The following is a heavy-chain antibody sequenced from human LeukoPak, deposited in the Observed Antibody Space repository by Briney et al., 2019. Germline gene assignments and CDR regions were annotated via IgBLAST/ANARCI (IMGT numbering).Heavy chain of an antibody. D-gene: IGHD3-9*01. J-gene: IGHJ5*02. Sequence: GGSLRLSXAASGFTFSSYSMNWVRQAQGKGLEWVSYISSSSSTIYYADSVKGRFTISRDNAKNSLYLQMNSLRAEDTAVYYCARDLAGGYDILTGYSNWFDPWGQGTLVTVSS. V-gene: IGHV3-48*01. CDR3: ARDLAGGYDILTGYSNWFDP. CDR2: ISSSSSTI. CDR1: GFTFSSYS.